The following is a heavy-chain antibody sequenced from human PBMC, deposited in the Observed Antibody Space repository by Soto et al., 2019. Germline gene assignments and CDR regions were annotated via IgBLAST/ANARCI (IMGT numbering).Heavy chain of an antibody. CDR1: GGSISSYY. D-gene: IGHD3-10*01. J-gene: IGHJ4*02. Sequence: QVQLQESGPGLVKPSETLSLTCTVSGGSISSYYWSWIRQPPGKGLEWIGYIYYSGSTNYNPSLKSRVTISVDTSKNQFSLTLRSVTAADTAVYYCARVPLLWFGELDYWGQGTLVTVSS. CDR3: ARVPLLWFGELDY. V-gene: IGHV4-59*01. CDR2: IYYSGST.